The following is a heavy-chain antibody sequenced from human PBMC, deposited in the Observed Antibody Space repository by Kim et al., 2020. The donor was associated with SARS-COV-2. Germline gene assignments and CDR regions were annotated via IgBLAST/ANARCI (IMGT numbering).Heavy chain of an antibody. V-gene: IGHV1-2*02. J-gene: IGHJ6*02. CDR3: ANAVALPYSGLDV. D-gene: IGHD6-19*01. Sequence: AEKLQGRVTMTGDTSISTAYMELSRLRSDDTALYYCANAVALPYSGLDVWGQGTTVTVSS.